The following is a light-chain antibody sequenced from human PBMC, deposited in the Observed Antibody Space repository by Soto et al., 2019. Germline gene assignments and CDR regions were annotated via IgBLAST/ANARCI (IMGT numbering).Light chain of an antibody. CDR2: ATS. V-gene: IGKV1-39*01. Sequence: DIPMTQSPSSLSASVGDRVSITCRASQSIHSHLNWYQQKPGKAPKLLIYATSSLQSGVPSRFSGSGSGTEFTLTINSLQPEDFATYYCQQSYSTPKYTFGQGTKLEIK. J-gene: IGKJ2*01. CDR3: QQSYSTPKYT. CDR1: QSIHSH.